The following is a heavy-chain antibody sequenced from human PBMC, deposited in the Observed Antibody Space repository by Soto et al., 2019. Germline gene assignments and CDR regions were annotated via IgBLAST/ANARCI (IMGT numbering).Heavy chain of an antibody. J-gene: IGHJ3*02. CDR3: ASGGYYYGSWSRHAFDI. V-gene: IGHV3-33*01. CDR1: GFTFSRYG. CDR2: IWYDGSNK. D-gene: IGHD3-10*01. Sequence: QVQLVESGGGVVQPGRSLRLSCEAAGFTFSRYGMHWVRQAPGKGLEWVAFIWYDGSNKYYADSVQGRFTNSRDNYKNTLYRQRNSLSADDTAMYYCASGGYYYGSWSRHAFDICGQGTMVTVSS.